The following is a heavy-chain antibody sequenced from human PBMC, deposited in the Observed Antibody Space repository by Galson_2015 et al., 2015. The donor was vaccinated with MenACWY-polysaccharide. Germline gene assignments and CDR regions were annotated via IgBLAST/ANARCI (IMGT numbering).Heavy chain of an antibody. D-gene: IGHD3-22*01. J-gene: IGHJ5*02. CDR3: ARGGKYYYDSSGYLNWFDP. CDR1: GYSFSSYD. V-gene: IGHV1-8*01. Sequence: SVKVSCKASGYSFSSYDINWVRQTTGQGLEWMGWMNPNSGNTGYGQKFQGRVTMTRNTPISIAYMELSSLRSEDTAVYYCARGGKYYYDSSGYLNWFDPWGQGTLVTVSS. CDR2: MNPNSGNT.